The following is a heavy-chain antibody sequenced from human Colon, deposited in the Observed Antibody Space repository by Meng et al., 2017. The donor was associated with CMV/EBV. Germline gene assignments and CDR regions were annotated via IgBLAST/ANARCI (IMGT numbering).Heavy chain of an antibody. CDR3: ARNARGSGY. CDR2: ISISSYT. Sequence: GGSLRLSCVTSGFTFDTYGMSWVRQAPGKGPEWVSSISISSYTNYADSVKGRFTISRDNSKNTLYLQMNSLRAEDTAVYYCARNARGSGYWGQGTLVTVSS. J-gene: IGHJ4*02. V-gene: IGHV3-21*01. D-gene: IGHD3-10*01. CDR1: GFTFDTYG.